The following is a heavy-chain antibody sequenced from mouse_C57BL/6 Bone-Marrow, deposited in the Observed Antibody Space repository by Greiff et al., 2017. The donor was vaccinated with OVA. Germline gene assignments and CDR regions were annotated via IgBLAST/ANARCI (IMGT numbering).Heavy chain of an antibody. D-gene: IGHD3-1*01. Sequence: QVQLQQSGPELVKPGASVKISCKASGYAFSSSWMNWVKQRPGTGLEWIGRIYPGDGDTNYNGKFKGKATLTADKSSSTAYMQLSSLTSEDSAVYFCARSGTEKDYWGQGTSVTVSS. CDR1: GYAFSSSW. CDR3: ARSGTEKDY. V-gene: IGHV1-82*01. J-gene: IGHJ4*01. CDR2: IYPGDGDT.